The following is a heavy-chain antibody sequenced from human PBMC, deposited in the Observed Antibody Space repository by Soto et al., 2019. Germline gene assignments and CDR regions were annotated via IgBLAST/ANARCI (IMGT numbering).Heavy chain of an antibody. CDR2: IRFRVSDT. D-gene: IGHD6-19*01. CDR3: ANTDKINSDSSGWATRLDY. CDR1: GFTFSNDV. Sequence: EVQLLESGGGLVQPGGSLRLSCAASGFTFSNDVMTCLRQAPGKGLECGSSIRFRVSDTFYSDSVKGRFTVSRDNSKNTLFLQMNSLRAEDTAVYYCANTDKINSDSSGWATRLDYRGQGTLVTVSS. V-gene: IGHV3-23*01. J-gene: IGHJ4*02.